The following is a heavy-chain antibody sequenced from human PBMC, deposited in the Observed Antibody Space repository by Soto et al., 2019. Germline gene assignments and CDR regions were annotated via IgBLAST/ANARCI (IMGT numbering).Heavy chain of an antibody. CDR2: IDPSDSYT. V-gene: IGHV5-10-1*01. CDR1: GYSFTSYW. CDR3: ALSSGYDFGYYYGMDV. D-gene: IGHD5-12*01. Sequence: PGESLKISCKGSGYSFTSYWISWVRQMPGKGLEWMGRIDPSDSYTNYSPSFQGHVTISADKSISTAYLQWSSLKASDTAMYYCALSSGYDFGYYYGMDVWGQGTTVTVS. J-gene: IGHJ6*02.